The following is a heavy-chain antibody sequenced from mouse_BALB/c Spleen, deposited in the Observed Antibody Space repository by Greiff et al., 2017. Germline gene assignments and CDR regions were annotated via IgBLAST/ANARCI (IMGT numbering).Heavy chain of an antibody. Sequence: EVMLVESGGGLVKPGGSLKLSCAASGFTFSSYAMSWVRQTPEKRLEWVATISSGGSYTYYPDSVKGRFTISRDNAKNTLYLQMSSLRSEDTAMYYCARRHEGAMDYWGQGTSVTVSS. V-gene: IGHV5-9-1*01. J-gene: IGHJ4*01. CDR3: ARRHEGAMDY. CDR1: GFTFSSYA. CDR2: ISSGGSYT.